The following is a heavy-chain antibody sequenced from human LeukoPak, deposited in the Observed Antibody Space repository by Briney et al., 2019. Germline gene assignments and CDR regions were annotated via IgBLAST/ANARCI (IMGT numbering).Heavy chain of an antibody. Sequence: ASVKVSCKASGYTFTTYAMHWVRQAPGQRLVWMVWSNAGNGNTKYSREFQGRVTITRDTSASTAYMELSSLRSEDMAVYYCARGVAAAGQYYLDYWGQGTLVTVSS. CDR1: GYTFTTYA. V-gene: IGHV1-3*02. D-gene: IGHD6-13*01. CDR3: ARGVAAAGQYYLDY. J-gene: IGHJ4*02. CDR2: SNAGNGNT.